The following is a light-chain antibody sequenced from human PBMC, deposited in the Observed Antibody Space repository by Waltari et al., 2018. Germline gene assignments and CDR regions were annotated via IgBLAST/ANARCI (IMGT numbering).Light chain of an antibody. Sequence: IQMTQSPSALSASLGDRVTISCRASQNIYSNLAWYQQRPGKAPKLLISAASSLQSGIPSRFSGSGSGTDFTLTINGLQPEDAATYYCQHYYDYPLTFGGGTKVEFK. CDR3: QHYYDYPLT. J-gene: IGKJ4*01. CDR2: AAS. CDR1: QNIYSN. V-gene: IGKV1-6*01.